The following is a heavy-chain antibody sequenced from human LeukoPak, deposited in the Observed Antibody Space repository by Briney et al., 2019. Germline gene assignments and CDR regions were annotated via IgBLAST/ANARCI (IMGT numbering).Heavy chain of an antibody. CDR1: GFNFTNAW. CDR2: IKGKPDGAAI. J-gene: IGHJ4*02. CDR3: TTPTDLAY. Sequence: GGSLRLSCAAAGFNFTNAWMSWVRQAPGKGLEWVGRIKGKPDGAAIAYAAPVKGRFTMSRDDSRSSLYLQMNSLKTEDTAVYYCTTPTDLAYWGQGALVTVSS. V-gene: IGHV3-15*01.